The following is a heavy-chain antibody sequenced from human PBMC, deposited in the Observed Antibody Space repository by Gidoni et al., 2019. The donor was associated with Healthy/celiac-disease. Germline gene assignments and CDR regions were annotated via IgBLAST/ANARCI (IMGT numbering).Heavy chain of an antibody. Sequence: QVQLVQSGAEVKKPGASVKVSCKASGYTFTSYDSNWVRQATGQGLEWTGWMNPNSGNTGYAQKFQGRVTMTRNTSISTAYMELSSLRSEDTAVYYCARTPKRTTVTPFHYGMDVWGQGTTVTVSS. J-gene: IGHJ6*02. V-gene: IGHV1-8*01. CDR1: GYTFTSYD. CDR3: ARTPKRTTVTPFHYGMDV. D-gene: IGHD4-4*01. CDR2: MNPNSGNT.